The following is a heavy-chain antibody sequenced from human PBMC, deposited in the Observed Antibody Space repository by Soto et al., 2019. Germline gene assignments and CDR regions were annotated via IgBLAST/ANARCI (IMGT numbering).Heavy chain of an antibody. D-gene: IGHD6-19*01. CDR1: GFTFSSYS. CDR2: ISSSSSYI. CDR3: ARGQQASTYSSGWYAPDY. J-gene: IGHJ4*02. V-gene: IGHV3-21*01. Sequence: GGSLRLSCAASGFTFSSYSMNWVRQAPGKGLEWVSSISSSSSYIYYADSVKGRFTISRDNAKNSLYLQMNSLRAEDTAVYYCARGQQASTYSSGWYAPDYWGQGTLVTVSS.